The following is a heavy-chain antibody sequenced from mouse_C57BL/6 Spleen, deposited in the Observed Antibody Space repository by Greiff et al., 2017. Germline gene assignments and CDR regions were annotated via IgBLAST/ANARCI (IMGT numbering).Heavy chain of an antibody. J-gene: IGHJ1*03. V-gene: IGHV2-2*01. CDR2: IWRGGST. D-gene: IGHD2-4*01. CDR1: GFSLTSYG. CDR3: ARNGGYDYDRYFDV. Sequence: VMLVESGPGLVRPSHSLSITCTVSGFSLTSYGVHWVRQSPGKGLEWLGVIWRGGSTAYNAAFISRLSISKDNSKSQVFFKMNSLQADDTAIYDCARNGGYDYDRYFDVWGTGTTVTVSS.